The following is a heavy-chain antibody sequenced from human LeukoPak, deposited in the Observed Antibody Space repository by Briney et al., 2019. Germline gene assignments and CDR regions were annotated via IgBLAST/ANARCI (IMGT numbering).Heavy chain of an antibody. V-gene: IGHV4-34*01. CDR2: INHSGST. CDR1: GGSFSGYY. D-gene: IGHD6-13*01. Sequence: PSETLSLTCAVYGGSFSGYYWSWIRQPPGKGLEWIGEINHSGSTNYNPSLKSRVTMSVDTSKNQFSLKLSSVTAADTAVYYCARPTTLYSSKGGAFDIWGQGTMVTVSS. J-gene: IGHJ3*02. CDR3: ARPTTLYSSKGGAFDI.